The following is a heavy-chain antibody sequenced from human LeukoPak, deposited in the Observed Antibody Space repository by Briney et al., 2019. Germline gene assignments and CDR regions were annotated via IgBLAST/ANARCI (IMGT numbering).Heavy chain of an antibody. V-gene: IGHV1-69*13. CDR3: LSSLRGYNYFDY. CDR2: IIPIFCTA. CDR1: RGTFSNYA. J-gene: IGHJ4*02. D-gene: IGHD5-24*01. Sequence: SVNVSCKASRGTFSNYAISGVRQAPGQGLEGMGMIIPIFCTANYPQKFQGRVTITPDESTSTATISLNKLLSDHTAVYLFLSSLRGYNYFDYWGQGTLVSVSS.